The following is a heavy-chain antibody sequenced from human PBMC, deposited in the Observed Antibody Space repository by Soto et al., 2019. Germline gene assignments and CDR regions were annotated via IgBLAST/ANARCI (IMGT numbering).Heavy chain of an antibody. J-gene: IGHJ4*02. CDR1: GFIFSSDA. Sequence: QVQLVESGGGVVQPGRSLRLSCAASGFIFSSDAMHWVRQAPGKGLEWVAVISYHGNDKYYADSVKGRFTISRDNSKNTLYLQMNSLRAEDTAVYFCARSKYYYDTSAYLDYWGQGTLVTVSS. V-gene: IGHV3-30-3*01. CDR3: ARSKYYYDTSAYLDY. CDR2: ISYHGNDK. D-gene: IGHD3-22*01.